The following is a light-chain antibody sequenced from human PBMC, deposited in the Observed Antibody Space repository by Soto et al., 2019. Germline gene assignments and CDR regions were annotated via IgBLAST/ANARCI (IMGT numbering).Light chain of an antibody. V-gene: IGKV1-9*01. CDR3: QQYNSYWT. CDR2: DAS. J-gene: IGKJ1*01. CDR1: QGISSY. Sequence: DIQLTQSPSLLSASIGDRVTITCRASQGISSYLAWYQQKPGKAPKLLIYDASTLHSGVPSRFSGSGSGTDFTLTISGLQPEDFATYCCQQYNSYWTFGQGTKVDIK.